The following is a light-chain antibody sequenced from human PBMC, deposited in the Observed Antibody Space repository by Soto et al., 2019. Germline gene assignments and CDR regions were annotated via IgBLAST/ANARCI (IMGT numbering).Light chain of an antibody. V-gene: IGKV3-11*01. J-gene: IGKJ4*01. CDR1: QSVTWY. Sequence: EIVLTQSPATLSLSPGERATLSCRASQSVTWYLAWYQQKPGQAPRLLVYDATNRATGIPARFSGSGSGTDFTLNIRSLEPDDCAVYYCQQRTNWLTFGGGTRVE. CDR2: DAT. CDR3: QQRTNWLT.